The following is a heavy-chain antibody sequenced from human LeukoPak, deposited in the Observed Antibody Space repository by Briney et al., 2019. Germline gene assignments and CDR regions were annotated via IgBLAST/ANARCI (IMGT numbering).Heavy chain of an antibody. CDR3: ARGTASSSGEYDY. CDR2: IIPIFGTA. J-gene: IGHJ4*02. V-gene: IGHV1-69*13. D-gene: IGHD6-6*01. CDR1: GGTFSSYA. Sequence: SVKVSCKASGGTFSSYAISWVRQAPGQGLEWIGGIIPIFGTANYAQKFQGRVTITADESTSTAYMELSSLRSEDTAVYYCARGTASSSGEYDYWGQGTLVTVSS.